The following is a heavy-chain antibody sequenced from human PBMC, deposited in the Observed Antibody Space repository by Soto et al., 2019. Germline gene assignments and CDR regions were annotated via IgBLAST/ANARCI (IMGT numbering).Heavy chain of an antibody. D-gene: IGHD3-22*01. CDR1: GYTLTELS. CDR2: FDPEDGET. J-gene: IGHJ3*02. Sequence: GASVKVSCKVSGYTLTELSMHWVRQAPGKGLEWMGGFDPEDGETIYAQKFQGRVTMTEDTSTDTAYMELSSLRSEDTAVYYCALYDSSGYYSSVLGDAFDIWGQGTMVTVSS. V-gene: IGHV1-24*01. CDR3: ALYDSSGYYSSVLGDAFDI.